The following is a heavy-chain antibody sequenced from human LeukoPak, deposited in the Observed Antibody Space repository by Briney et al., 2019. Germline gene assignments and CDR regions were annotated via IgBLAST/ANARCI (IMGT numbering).Heavy chain of an antibody. Sequence: GGSLRLSCAASGFTFGINWMSWVRQAPGKGLEWVAHINQDGSVRYYVDSVKGRFTISRDNTKNSLYLQMNNLRVDDTAIYYCARDPSTASAWFYFDLWGQGTLVTVSS. D-gene: IGHD6-19*01. J-gene: IGHJ4*02. CDR3: ARDPSTASAWFYFDL. CDR2: INQDGSVR. V-gene: IGHV3-7*01. CDR1: GFTFGINW.